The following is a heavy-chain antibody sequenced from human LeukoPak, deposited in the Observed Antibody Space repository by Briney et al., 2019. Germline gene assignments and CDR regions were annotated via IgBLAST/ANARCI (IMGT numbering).Heavy chain of an antibody. CDR1: GGSISSGGYY. D-gene: IGHD6-6*01. V-gene: IGHV4-31*03. J-gene: IGHJ1*01. Sequence: SETLSLTCTVSGGSISSGGYYWSWIRQHPGKGLEWIGYIYYSGSTYYNPSLKSRVNISVDTSKNQFSLKLSSVTAADTAVYYCARGGAARLHFQNWGQGTLVTVSS. CDR3: ARGGAARLHFQN. CDR2: IYYSGST.